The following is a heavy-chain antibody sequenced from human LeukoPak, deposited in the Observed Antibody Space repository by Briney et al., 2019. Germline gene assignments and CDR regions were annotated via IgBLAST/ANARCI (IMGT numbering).Heavy chain of an antibody. CDR1: GFPITTSGVG. J-gene: IGHJ4*02. CDR3: AHRREYSSTWNLANFDY. D-gene: IGHD6-13*01. V-gene: IGHV2-5*02. Sequence: SGPTLVNLTQSLTLTCSFSGFPITTSGVGGGWILQPPGKSLGWLARIYWDDDKRYSPTLRSRLTISKDTSRNQVDLTMNNMDPVDTATYYCAHRREYSSTWNLANFDYWGQGILVTVSS. CDR2: IYWDDDK.